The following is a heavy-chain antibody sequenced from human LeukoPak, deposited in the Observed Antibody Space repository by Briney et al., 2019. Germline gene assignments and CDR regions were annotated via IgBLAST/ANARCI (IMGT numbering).Heavy chain of an antibody. V-gene: IGHV3-23*01. Sequence: GGSLRLSCAASGFTFSSHAMSWVRQAPGKGLEWVSAISDSGRDTSYAGSVKGRFTISRDNSMNTLYLQMNSLRVDDTAVYYCAREQVVVGRGYYGMDVWGQGTTVTVSS. D-gene: IGHD2-2*01. CDR3: AREQVVVGRGYYGMDV. CDR1: GFTFSSHA. J-gene: IGHJ6*02. CDR2: ISDSGRDT.